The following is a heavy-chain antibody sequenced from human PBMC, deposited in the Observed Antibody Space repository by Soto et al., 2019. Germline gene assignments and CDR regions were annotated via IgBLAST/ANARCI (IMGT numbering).Heavy chain of an antibody. D-gene: IGHD2-15*01. CDR2: IYPGDSDT. V-gene: IGHV5-51*01. Sequence: GESLKIACKGSGYTFSNFWIGWVRQMPGKGLELMVIIYPGDSDTRYSPSFQGQVTISADKSISTAYLPWSSLKASDTAMYYCARPYGGSVGRAIXWGQVTLVTVSX. CDR3: ARPYGGSVGRAIX. J-gene: IGHJ4*02. CDR1: GYTFSNFW.